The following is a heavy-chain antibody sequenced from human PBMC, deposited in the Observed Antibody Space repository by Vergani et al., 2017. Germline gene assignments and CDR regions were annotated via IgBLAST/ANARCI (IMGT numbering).Heavy chain of an antibody. CDR2: INHSGST. J-gene: IGHJ4*02. CDR1: GGSFSGYY. V-gene: IGHV4-34*01. D-gene: IGHD6-6*01. Sequence: QVQLQQWGAGLLKPSETLSLTCAVYGGSFSGYYWSWIRQPPGKGLEWIGEINHSGSTNYNPSLKSRVTISADTSKNQFSLKLSSVTAADTAVYYCARGPPRYSSSSGAGFDYWGQGTLVTVSS. CDR3: ARGPPRYSSSSGAGFDY.